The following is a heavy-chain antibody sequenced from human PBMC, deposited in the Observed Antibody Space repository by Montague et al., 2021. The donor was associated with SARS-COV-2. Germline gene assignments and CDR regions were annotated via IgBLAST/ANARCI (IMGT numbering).Heavy chain of an antibody. D-gene: IGHD2-15*01. J-gene: IGHJ6*02. CDR3: ARGRVVAATLSDYYYYGMDV. CDR2: NNHSGST. V-gene: IGHV4-34*01. Sequence: SETLSLTCAVYGGSFSGYYWSWIRQPPGKGLEWIGENNHSGSTNYNPSLKSRVTISVDTSKNQSSLKLSSVTAADTAVYYCARGRVVAATLSDYYYYGMDVWGQGTTVTVSS. CDR1: GGSFSGYY.